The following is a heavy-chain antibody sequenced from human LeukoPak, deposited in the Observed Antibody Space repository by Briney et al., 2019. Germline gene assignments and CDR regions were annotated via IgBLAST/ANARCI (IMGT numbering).Heavy chain of an antibody. J-gene: IGHJ5*02. CDR2: IYHSGST. D-gene: IGHD2-21*02. CDR3: ARPVVTATLGWFDP. V-gene: IGHV4-38-2*01. Sequence: SETLSLTCAVSGYSISSGYYWGWIRQPPGKGLEWIGNIYHSGSTYYNPSLKSRVTISVDKSKNQFSLKLRSVTAADTAVYYCARPVVTATLGWFDPWGQGTLVTVSS. CDR1: GYSISSGYY.